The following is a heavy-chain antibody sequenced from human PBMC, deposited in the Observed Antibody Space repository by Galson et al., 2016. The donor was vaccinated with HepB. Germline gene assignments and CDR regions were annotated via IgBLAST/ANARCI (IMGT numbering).Heavy chain of an antibody. J-gene: IGHJ6*02. D-gene: IGHD3-10*01. V-gene: IGHV1-18*01. CDR1: GYTFTDYG. CDR2: ISTYKGDT. Sequence: SVKVSCKASGYTFTDYGISWVRQAPGQGLEWMGWISTYKGDTHYGQKVQARVTMTTDTSTSTAYMELRRLTSDDTAVYYCARGYYGSGSYYYFFYGMDVWGQGTTVTVSS. CDR3: ARGYYGSGSYYYFFYGMDV.